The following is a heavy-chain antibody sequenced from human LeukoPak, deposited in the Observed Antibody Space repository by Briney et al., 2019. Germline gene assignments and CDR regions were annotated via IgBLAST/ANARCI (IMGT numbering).Heavy chain of an antibody. D-gene: IGHD3-22*01. Sequence: PSETLSLTCTVSGGSISSSSYYWGWIRQPPGKGLEWIGSIYYSGSTYYNPSLKSRVTISVDTSKNQFSLKLSSVTAADTAVYYCARDLTRYYYDSSGYYYVGYFDYWGQGTLVTVSS. CDR1: GGSISSSSYY. V-gene: IGHV4-39*07. J-gene: IGHJ4*02. CDR2: IYYSGST. CDR3: ARDLTRYYYDSSGYYYVGYFDY.